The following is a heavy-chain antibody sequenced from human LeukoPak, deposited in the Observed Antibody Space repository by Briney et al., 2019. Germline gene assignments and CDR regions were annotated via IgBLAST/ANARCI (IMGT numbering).Heavy chain of an antibody. D-gene: IGHD3-10*02. CDR1: GLTFNTHS. CDR3: VKCSSSCTHNWFDS. J-gene: IGHJ5*01. CDR2: ISANGVNT. Sequence: GGSLTLSCGASGLTFNTHSMTWVRQAPGKGLEWVSSISANGVNTDYLDSVKGRFTIFRDNSKNTLYLQMDTLRAEDTAVYYRVKCSSSCTHNWFDSWGQGSLVTVSS. V-gene: IGHV3-23*01.